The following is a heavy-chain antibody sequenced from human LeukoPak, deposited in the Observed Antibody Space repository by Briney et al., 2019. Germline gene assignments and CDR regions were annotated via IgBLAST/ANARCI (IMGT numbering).Heavy chain of an antibody. V-gene: IGHV4-34*01. J-gene: IGHJ4*02. Sequence: SETLSLTCAVYGGSFSGYYWSWIRQPPGKGLEWIGEINHSGSTNYNPSLKSRVTISVDTSKNQLSLKLSSVTAADTAVYYCARHVDWFGESPFDYWGQGTLVTVSS. D-gene: IGHD3-10*01. CDR2: INHSGST. CDR3: ARHVDWFGESPFDY. CDR1: GGSFSGYY.